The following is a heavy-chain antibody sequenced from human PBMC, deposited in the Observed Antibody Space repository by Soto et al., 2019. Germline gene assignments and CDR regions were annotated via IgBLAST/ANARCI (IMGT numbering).Heavy chain of an antibody. CDR3: ARDKQQLVPANSFPRFDY. D-gene: IGHD6-13*01. CDR2: ISYDGSNK. V-gene: IGHV3-30-3*01. Sequence: PGGSLRLSCAASGFTFSSYAMHWVRQAPGKGLEWVAVISYDGSNKYYADSVKGRFTISRDNSKNTLYLQMNSLRAEDTSVYYCARDKQQLVPANSFPRFDYWGQGTLVTVSS. J-gene: IGHJ4*02. CDR1: GFTFSSYA.